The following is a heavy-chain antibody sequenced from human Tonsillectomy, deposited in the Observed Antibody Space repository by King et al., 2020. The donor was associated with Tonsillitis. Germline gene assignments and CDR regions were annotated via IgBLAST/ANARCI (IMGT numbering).Heavy chain of an antibody. D-gene: IGHD3-3*01. CDR3: ARHLLPEGPSYCDVGTGSNWFDP. Sequence: QLQESGPGLAKPSETLSLTCIVSGGSISSSNYWGWIRQPPGKGLEWIGSIYYSGTTYYNPSLKSRVTISVDTSSNQFSLELRSVTAADTAVYYCARHLLPEGPSYCDVGTGSNWFDPWGQGTRLTVSS. CDR1: GGSISSSNY. CDR2: IYYSGTT. J-gene: IGHJ5*02. V-gene: IGHV4-39*01.